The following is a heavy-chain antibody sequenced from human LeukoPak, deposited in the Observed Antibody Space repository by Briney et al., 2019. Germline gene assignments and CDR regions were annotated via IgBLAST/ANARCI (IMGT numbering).Heavy chain of an antibody. CDR2: ISYDGSNK. CDR1: GFTFSSYA. D-gene: IGHD2-2*01. J-gene: IGHJ3*02. CDR3: ARATIVVQAFDI. V-gene: IGHV3-30-3*01. Sequence: PGGSLRLSCAASGFTFSSYAMNWVRQAPGKGLEWVAVISYDGSNKYSADSVTGRFTISSDNSKNTLYLQMNSLRAENTAVYYCARATIVVQAFDIWGPGTIVTVPS.